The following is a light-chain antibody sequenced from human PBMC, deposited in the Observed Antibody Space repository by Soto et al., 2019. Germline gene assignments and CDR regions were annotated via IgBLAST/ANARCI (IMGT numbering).Light chain of an antibody. J-gene: IGKJ5*01. CDR1: QSISSN. Sequence: DIVMTQSPATLSVSPGERATLSCRASQSISSNLAWYQHKPGQAPRLLIDGASTRATGISARFSGSGSGTEFPLTISSLQSEDLAVYYCQQYNNWPLTFGQGTRLEIK. CDR3: QQYNNWPLT. V-gene: IGKV3-15*01. CDR2: GAS.